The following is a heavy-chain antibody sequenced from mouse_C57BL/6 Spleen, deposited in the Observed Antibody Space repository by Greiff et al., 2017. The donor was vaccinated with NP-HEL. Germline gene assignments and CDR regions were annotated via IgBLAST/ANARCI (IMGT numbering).Heavy chain of an antibody. CDR2: IHPNSGST. Sequence: QVQLQQPGAELVKPGASVKLSCKASGYTFTSYWMHWVKQRPGQGLEWIGMIHPNSGSTNYNEKFKSKATLTVDKSSSTAYMQLSSLTSDDSAVYYCARWDDYYAMDYWGQGTSVTVSS. J-gene: IGHJ4*01. V-gene: IGHV1-64*01. D-gene: IGHD4-1*01. CDR3: ARWDDYYAMDY. CDR1: GYTFTSYW.